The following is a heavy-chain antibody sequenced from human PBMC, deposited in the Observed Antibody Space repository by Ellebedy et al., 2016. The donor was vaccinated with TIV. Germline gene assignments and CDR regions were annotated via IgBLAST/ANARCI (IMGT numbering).Heavy chain of an antibody. CDR2: RWYDGSNK. CDR1: GFMSGTYG. Sequence: PGGSLRLSCAAYGFMSGTYGMHWVRQAPGKGLEWVEVRWYDGSNKFYGDSVKGRFTISRDNSKNTVYLQMKSLRAEDTAVYFCARQEVDIAMALYYWGQGTLVTVSS. CDR3: ARQEVDIAMALYY. V-gene: IGHV3-33*01. J-gene: IGHJ4*02. D-gene: IGHD5-18*01.